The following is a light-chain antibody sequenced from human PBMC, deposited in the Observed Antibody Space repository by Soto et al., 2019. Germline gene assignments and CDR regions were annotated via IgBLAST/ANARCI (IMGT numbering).Light chain of an antibody. CDR3: SSYTTRSTLV. Sequence: QSALTQPASVSGSPGQSITIACTGTSSDVGGYKYVSWYQHHPGKAPRLIIYEVSNRPSGVSSRFSGSKSANTASLTISGLQPEDQADYYCSSYTTRSTLVFGSGTKVTVL. J-gene: IGLJ1*01. V-gene: IGLV2-14*01. CDR1: SSDVGGYKY. CDR2: EVS.